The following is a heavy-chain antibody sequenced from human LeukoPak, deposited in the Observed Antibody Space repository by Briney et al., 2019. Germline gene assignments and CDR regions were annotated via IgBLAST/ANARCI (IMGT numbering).Heavy chain of an antibody. D-gene: IGHD5-24*01. J-gene: IGHJ3*02. V-gene: IGHV4-34*01. CDR2: INHSGST. Sequence: PSETLSLTCAVYGGSFSGYYWSWIRQPPGKGLEWIGEINHSGSTNYNPSLKSRVTISVDTSKNQFSLKLSSVTAADTAVYYCASGCLFLQKDAFDIWGQGTMVTVSS. CDR1: GGSFSGYY. CDR3: ASGCLFLQKDAFDI.